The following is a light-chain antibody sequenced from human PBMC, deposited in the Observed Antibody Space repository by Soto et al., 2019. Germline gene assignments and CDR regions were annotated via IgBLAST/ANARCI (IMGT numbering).Light chain of an antibody. V-gene: IGLV2-23*01. J-gene: IGLJ2*01. Sequence: QSALTQPASVSGSPGQSITISCTGTSSDVGRYNYVSWYQQHPGKAPKLMIYEVSNRPSGVSDRFSGSKSGYTASLTISGLRAEDEADYYCCSLEGNSALLVFGGGTKLTVL. CDR3: CSLEGNSALLV. CDR2: EVS. CDR1: SSDVGRYNY.